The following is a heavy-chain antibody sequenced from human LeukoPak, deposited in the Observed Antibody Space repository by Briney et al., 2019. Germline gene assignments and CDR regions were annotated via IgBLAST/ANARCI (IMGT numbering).Heavy chain of an antibody. V-gene: IGHV3-21*01. CDR2: ISSSSRYI. Sequence: PGGSLRLSCAASGFTFSSYSMNWVRQAPGKGLEWVSSISSSSRYIYYADSVKGRFTISRDNARNSLYLQMNSLRAEDTAVYYCAREQYSSGKSLDYWGQGKLVTVSS. D-gene: IGHD3-10*01. CDR3: AREQYSSGKSLDY. J-gene: IGHJ4*02. CDR1: GFTFSSYS.